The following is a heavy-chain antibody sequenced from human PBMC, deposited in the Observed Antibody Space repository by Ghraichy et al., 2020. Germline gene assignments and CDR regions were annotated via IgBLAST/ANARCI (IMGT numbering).Heavy chain of an antibody. CDR1: GGSFSGYY. Sequence: SETLSLTCAVYGGSFSGYYWSWIRQPPGKGLEWIGEINHSGSTNYNPSLKSRVTISVDTSKNQFSLKLSSVTAADTAVYYCARGAPQPFDYWGQGTLVTVSS. J-gene: IGHJ4*02. V-gene: IGHV4-34*01. CDR2: INHSGST. CDR3: ARGAPQPFDY. D-gene: IGHD1-14*01.